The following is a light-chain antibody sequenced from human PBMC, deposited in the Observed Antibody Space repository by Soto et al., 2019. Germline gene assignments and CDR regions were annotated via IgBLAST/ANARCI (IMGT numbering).Light chain of an antibody. CDR2: DVR. J-gene: IGLJ1*01. CDR1: SSDVGTYNY. Sequence: QSALTQPASVSGSPGQSITISCTGTSSDVGTYNYVSWYQQHPGKAPKLMIYDVRNRPSGVSNRFSGSKSGNTASLTISGLQAEDGADYYCSSYTSSSTPYVFGTGTKLTVL. CDR3: SSYTSSSTPYV. V-gene: IGLV2-14*03.